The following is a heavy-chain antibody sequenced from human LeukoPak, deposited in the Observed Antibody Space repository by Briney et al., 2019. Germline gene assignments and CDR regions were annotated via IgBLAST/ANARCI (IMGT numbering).Heavy chain of an antibody. J-gene: IGHJ4*02. CDR3: AAPQSGATTRFDY. CDR1: GFTFSSYA. D-gene: IGHD1-26*01. Sequence: GGSLRLSCVASGFTFSSYAMSWVRQAPGKGLEWVSAISGSGGSTYYADSVKGRFTISRDNSKNTLYLQMNSLRAEDTAVYYCAAPQSGATTRFDYWGQGTLVTVSS. CDR2: ISGSGGST. V-gene: IGHV3-23*01.